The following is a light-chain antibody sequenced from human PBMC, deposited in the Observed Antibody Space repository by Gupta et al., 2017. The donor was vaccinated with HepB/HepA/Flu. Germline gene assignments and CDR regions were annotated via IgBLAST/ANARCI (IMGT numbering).Light chain of an antibody. CDR2: ETS. CDR3: QPLNV. J-gene: IGKJ5*01. Sequence: EIVLTQSPATLSLSPGDTATLSCRASQTFRRLVVWYQQRPGQAPRLRISETSNRATGIPARFSGSGSETDFTRPRSSIESDDCERNDCQPLNVFGQGTLMDIK. CDR1: QTFRRL. V-gene: IGKV3-11*01.